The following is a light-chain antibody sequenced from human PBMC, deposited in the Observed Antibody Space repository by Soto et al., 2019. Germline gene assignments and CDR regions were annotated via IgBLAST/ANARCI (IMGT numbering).Light chain of an antibody. CDR1: SSDVGAYNY. CDR3: TSYTTSTTVS. Sequence: QSALTQPASVSGSPGQSITISCTGTSSDVGAYNYVSWYQQHPGQAPKLMIYEVSNRPSGISNRFSGSKSGNTASLTISGLQAEDEADYYCTSYTTSTTVSFGGGTQLTVL. J-gene: IGLJ2*01. V-gene: IGLV2-14*01. CDR2: EVS.